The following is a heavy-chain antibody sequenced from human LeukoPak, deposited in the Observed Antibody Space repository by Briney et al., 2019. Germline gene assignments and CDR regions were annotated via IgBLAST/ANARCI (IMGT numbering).Heavy chain of an antibody. CDR1: GGSISSYY. CDR3: ARKVNYDILTGYPTGHFDY. J-gene: IGHJ4*02. Sequence: SETLSLTCTVSGGSISSYYWSWIRQPPGKGLEWIGYIYYSGSTNYNPSLKGRVTILVDTSKNQFSLKLSSVTAADTAVYYCARKVNYDILTGYPTGHFDYWGQGTLVTVSS. V-gene: IGHV4-59*08. CDR2: IYYSGST. D-gene: IGHD3-9*01.